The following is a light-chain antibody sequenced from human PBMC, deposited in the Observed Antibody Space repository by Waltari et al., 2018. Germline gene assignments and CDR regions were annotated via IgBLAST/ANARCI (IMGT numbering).Light chain of an antibody. CDR1: SSNIGGNI. CDR2: SNG. CDR3: VAWDDTLSGMV. Sequence: QSVLTQPPSASGTPGQRVTISCSGSSSNIGGNIVNWYRQVPGTAPKLLIHSNGLRPSGVPDRFSGSKSGTSASLAISGLQSEDVADYYCVAWDDTLSGMVFGGGTKLTVL. J-gene: IGLJ3*02. V-gene: IGLV1-44*01.